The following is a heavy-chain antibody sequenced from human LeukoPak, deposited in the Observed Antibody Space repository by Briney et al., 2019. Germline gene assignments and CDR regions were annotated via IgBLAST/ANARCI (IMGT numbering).Heavy chain of an antibody. CDR1: GYTFTSYD. J-gene: IGHJ4*02. CDR2: MSPNSGDT. CDR3: ARGPPNWGYGY. D-gene: IGHD7-27*01. V-gene: IGHV1-8*01. Sequence: ASVKVSCKASGYTFTSYDFNWVRQATGQRPGWMGWMSPNSGDTGYAQKFQDRVTMTRNTSIRTAYTELSSLRSDDTAVYYCARGPPNWGYGYWGPGTLVTVSS.